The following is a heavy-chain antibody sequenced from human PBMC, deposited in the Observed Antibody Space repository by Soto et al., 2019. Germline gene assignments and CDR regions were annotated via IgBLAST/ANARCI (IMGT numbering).Heavy chain of an antibody. J-gene: IGHJ2*01. CDR2: ISYDGSNK. CDR3: AKDPYSRDVFTTWYFDL. CDR1: AFTFSDYA. Sequence: QVQLVESGGGVVQPGRSLRLSCAASAFTFSDYAMHWVRQAPGKGLEWVAIISYDGSNKDYADSVKGRFTISSDNSNNTVYLQMNSLRAEDTAVYYCAKDPYSRDVFTTWYFDLWGRGTLVTFAS. D-gene: IGHD6-13*01. V-gene: IGHV3-30*18.